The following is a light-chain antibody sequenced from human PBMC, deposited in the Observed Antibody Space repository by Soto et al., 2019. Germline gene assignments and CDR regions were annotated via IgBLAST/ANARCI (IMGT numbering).Light chain of an antibody. CDR2: AAS. CDR1: QSIGSF. CDR3: QQTYSAPRT. Sequence: DIQMTQSPSSLSASAGDRVTITCRASQSIGSFLNWFQQAPGKAPKLLIFAASRLQGGVPSRFSGSVSGTDFTLTISSLQPEDFATYYCQQTYSAPRTFGQGTNVEI. V-gene: IGKV1-39*01. J-gene: IGKJ1*01.